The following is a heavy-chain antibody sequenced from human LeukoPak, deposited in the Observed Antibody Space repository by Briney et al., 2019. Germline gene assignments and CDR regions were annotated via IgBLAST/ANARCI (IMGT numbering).Heavy chain of an antibody. CDR1: GGTFSGYY. V-gene: IGHV4-34*01. CDR3: ARKWLRSLDY. CDR2: INHSGST. D-gene: IGHD5-12*01. J-gene: IGHJ4*02. Sequence: SETLSLTCAVYGGTFSGYYWSWIRQPPGKGLEWIGEINHSGSTNYNPSLKSRVTISVDTSKNQFSLKLSSVTAADTAVYYCARKWLRSLDYWGQGTLVTVSS.